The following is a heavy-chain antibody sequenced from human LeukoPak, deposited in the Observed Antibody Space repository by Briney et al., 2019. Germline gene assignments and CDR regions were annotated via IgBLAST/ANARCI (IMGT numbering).Heavy chain of an antibody. CDR1: GFPFSDYA. J-gene: IGHJ3*01. D-gene: IGHD4-11*01. CDR3: GRDPNGNYVGAFEF. CDR2: IKGSGGGS. V-gene: IGHV3-23*01. Sequence: PGGTLRLSCEASGFPFSDYAMTWVRQAPGKGLEWVSSIKGSGGGSSYADSVKGRFTVTRDNSKSTLYLQMNSLRAGDTAVYFCGRDPNGNYVGAFEFWGQGTLVTVSS.